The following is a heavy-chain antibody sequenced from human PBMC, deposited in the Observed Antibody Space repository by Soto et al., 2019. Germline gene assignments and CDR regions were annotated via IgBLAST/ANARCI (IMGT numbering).Heavy chain of an antibody. V-gene: IGHV1-24*01. CDR2: FDPEDGET. CDR1: GYTLTGLS. CDR3: ATPSWSSSGSYPREYYFDY. Sequence: GASVKVSCKVSGYTLTGLSMHWVRQAPGKGLEWMGGFDPEDGETIYAQKFQGRVTMTEDTSTDTAYMELSSLRSEDTAVYYCATPSWSSSGSYPREYYFDYWGQGTLVTVSS. J-gene: IGHJ4*02. D-gene: IGHD1-26*01.